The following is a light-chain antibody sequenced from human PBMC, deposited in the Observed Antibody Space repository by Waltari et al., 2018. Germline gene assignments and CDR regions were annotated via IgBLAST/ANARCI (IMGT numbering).Light chain of an antibody. V-gene: IGKV1-39*01. Sequence: DIQMTQSPSSLSASVGDRVTITCRASQSISNYLNWYQQKPGKAPKLLTYVVANLQSGVPSRFSGSGSGTDFTLTISSLQPEDFATYFCQQSYSTPDTFGQGTKLEIE. CDR1: QSISNY. CDR2: VVA. J-gene: IGKJ2*01. CDR3: QQSYSTPDT.